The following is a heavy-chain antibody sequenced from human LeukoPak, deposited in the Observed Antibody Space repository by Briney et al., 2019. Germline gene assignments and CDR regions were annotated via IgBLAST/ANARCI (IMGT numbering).Heavy chain of an antibody. J-gene: IGHJ4*02. CDR2: FSSSGSTI. D-gene: IGHD6-13*01. V-gene: IGHV3-48*03. CDR1: GFTFSSYE. CDR3: ARALGIGSSWYHLGY. Sequence: PGGSLRLSCAASGFTFSSYEMNWVRQAPGKGLEWVSYFSSSGSTIYYADSVKGRFTISRDNAKNSLYLQMNSLRAEDTAVYYCARALGIGSSWYHLGYWGQGTLVTVSS.